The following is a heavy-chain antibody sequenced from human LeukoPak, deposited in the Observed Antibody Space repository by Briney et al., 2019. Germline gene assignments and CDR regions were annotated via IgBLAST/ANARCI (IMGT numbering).Heavy chain of an antibody. CDR3: ARDSRRDGYNFSFDY. CDR2: ISAYNGNT. J-gene: IGHJ4*02. D-gene: IGHD5-24*01. Sequence: ISAYNGNTNYAQKLQGRVTMTTDTSTSTAYMELRSLRSDDTAVYYCARDSRRDGYNFSFDYWGQGTLVTVSS. V-gene: IGHV1-18*01.